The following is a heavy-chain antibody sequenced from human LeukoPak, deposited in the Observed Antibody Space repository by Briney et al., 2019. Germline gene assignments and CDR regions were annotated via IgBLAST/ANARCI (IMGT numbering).Heavy chain of an antibody. CDR1: GFPFTSGFTFSDSY. V-gene: IGHV3-11*06. J-gene: IGHJ4*02. D-gene: IGHD2-8*02. CDR3: ARGGTGAFDY. CDR2: ISSTSAYT. Sequence: PGGSLRLSCAASGFPFTSGFTFSDSYMRWIRQAPGTGLEWVSYISSTSAYTSYADSVKGRFTISRDNANNSLFLQMNGLRAEDTAIYYCARGGTGAFDYWGQGTLVTVSS.